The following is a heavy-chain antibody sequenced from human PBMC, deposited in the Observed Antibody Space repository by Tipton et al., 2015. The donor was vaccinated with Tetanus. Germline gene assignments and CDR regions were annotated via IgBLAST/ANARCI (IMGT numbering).Heavy chain of an antibody. V-gene: IGHV4-4*08. CDR3: ARGWGSSWYYFDN. Sequence: GLVKPSETLSLTCTVSGGSISSYYWSWIRQPPGKGLEWIGYIFDTGSSNYNPSLKSRVTMSVDTSKNQFSLHLTSVTAADTAVYYWARGWGSSWYYFDNWGQGTLVTVSS. CDR1: GGSISSYY. J-gene: IGHJ4*02. D-gene: IGHD6-13*01. CDR2: IFDTGSS.